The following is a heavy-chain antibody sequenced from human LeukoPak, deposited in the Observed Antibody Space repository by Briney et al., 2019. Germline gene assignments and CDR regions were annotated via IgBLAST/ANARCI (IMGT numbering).Heavy chain of an antibody. CDR2: IIPIFGTA. V-gene: IGHV1-69*05. D-gene: IGHD3-22*01. Sequence: GASVKVSCKASGGTFSSYAISWVRQAPGQGLEWIGGIIPIFGTANYAQKFQGRVTITTDESTSTAYMELSSLRSEDTAVYYCARGNTYYYDSSGYNIWGRGTMVTVSS. J-gene: IGHJ3*02. CDR1: GGTFSSYA. CDR3: ARGNTYYYDSSGYNI.